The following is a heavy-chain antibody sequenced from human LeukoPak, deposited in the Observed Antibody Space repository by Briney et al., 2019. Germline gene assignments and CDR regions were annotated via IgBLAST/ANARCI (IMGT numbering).Heavy chain of an antibody. V-gene: IGHV3-53*01. Sequence: GGSLTLSCAASGFTVSTNYMSWVRQAPGKGLEWISIIYSGESTYYADSVEGRFIVSRDISKNTVYLQMNSLRVDDTAVYSCARVGDHYHWYFDLWGRGTLVAVSS. J-gene: IGHJ2*01. CDR3: ARVGDHYHWYFDL. CDR2: IYSGEST. D-gene: IGHD3-10*01. CDR1: GFTVSTNY.